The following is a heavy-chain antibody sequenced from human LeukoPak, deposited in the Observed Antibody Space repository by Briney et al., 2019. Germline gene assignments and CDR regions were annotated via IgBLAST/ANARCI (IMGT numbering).Heavy chain of an antibody. J-gene: IGHJ4*02. D-gene: IGHD6-19*01. CDR2: IYHSGST. V-gene: IGHV4-30-2*01. Sequence: SETLSLTCAVSGGSISSGGYSWSWTRQPPGKGLEWIGYIYHSGSTYYNPSLKSRVTISVDRSKNQFSLKLSSVTAADTAVYYCARGEIAVEGYFDYWGQGTLVTVSS. CDR1: GGSISSGGYS. CDR3: ARGEIAVEGYFDY.